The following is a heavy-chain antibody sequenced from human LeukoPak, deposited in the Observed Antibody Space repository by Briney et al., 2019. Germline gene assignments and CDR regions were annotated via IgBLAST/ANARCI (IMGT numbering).Heavy chain of an antibody. Sequence: GGSLRLSCAASGFTFSSYAMSWVRQAPGKGLEWVSAISGSGGSTYYADSVKGRFTISRDNSKNTLYLQMNSLRAEDTAVYHCANNNVDTAMADWGQGTLVTVSS. J-gene: IGHJ4*02. D-gene: IGHD5-18*01. V-gene: IGHV3-23*01. CDR2: ISGSGGST. CDR1: GFTFSSYA. CDR3: ANNNVDTAMAD.